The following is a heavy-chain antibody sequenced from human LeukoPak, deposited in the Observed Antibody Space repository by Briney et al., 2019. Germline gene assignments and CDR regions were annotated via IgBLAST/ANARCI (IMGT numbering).Heavy chain of an antibody. D-gene: IGHD5-12*01. CDR1: GFTFNNYW. V-gene: IGHV3-7*01. Sequence: GGSLRLSCAASGFTFNNYWMMWVRQAPGKGLEWVANIREDGSEKNYVDSVKARFTISRDNAKNSLSLQMNSLRAEDTAVYYCVRDGGVSGYDLLDYWGQGTLVTVSS. J-gene: IGHJ4*02. CDR3: VRDGGVSGYDLLDY. CDR2: IREDGSEK.